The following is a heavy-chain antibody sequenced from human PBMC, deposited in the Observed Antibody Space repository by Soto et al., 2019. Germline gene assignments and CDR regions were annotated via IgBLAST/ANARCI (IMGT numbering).Heavy chain of an antibody. J-gene: IGHJ4*02. Sequence: QLQLQESGPGLVKPSETLSLTCTVSGGSISSSSYYWGWIRQPPGKGLEWIGSIYYSGSTYYNPSLKSRVTISVDTSKNRFSLKLSSVTAADTAVYYCARHRYGDYAPSYYFDYWGQGTLVTVSS. D-gene: IGHD4-17*01. CDR1: GGSISSSSYY. V-gene: IGHV4-39*01. CDR3: ARHRYGDYAPSYYFDY. CDR2: IYYSGST.